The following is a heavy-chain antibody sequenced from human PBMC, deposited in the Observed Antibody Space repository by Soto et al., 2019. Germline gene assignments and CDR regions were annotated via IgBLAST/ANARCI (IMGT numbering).Heavy chain of an antibody. Sequence: QSGGSLRLSCVASGFTFTNYAINWVRQAPGKGLEWVSGIGVSGASTYYADSVKGRFTVSRDNSKNTVYLQMNSLRVEDTAVYFCAKGMYNYDSSGYRLFDYWGQGTRVTVSS. D-gene: IGHD3-22*01. V-gene: IGHV3-23*01. CDR1: GFTFTNYA. CDR2: IGVSGAST. CDR3: AKGMYNYDSSGYRLFDY. J-gene: IGHJ4*02.